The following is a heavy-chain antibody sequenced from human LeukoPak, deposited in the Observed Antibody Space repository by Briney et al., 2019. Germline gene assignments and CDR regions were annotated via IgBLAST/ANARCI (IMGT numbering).Heavy chain of an antibody. V-gene: IGHV1-2*02. Sequence: GASVKVSCKASGYTFTGYYMHWVRQAPGQGLEWMGWINPNSGGTNYAQKFQGRVTMTRDTSISTAYMELSRLRSDDTAVYYCARDPYSPRLVSDNWFDPWGQGTLVTVSS. CDR2: INPNSGGT. J-gene: IGHJ5*02. CDR1: GYTFTGYY. CDR3: ARDPYSPRLVSDNWFDP. D-gene: IGHD3-9*01.